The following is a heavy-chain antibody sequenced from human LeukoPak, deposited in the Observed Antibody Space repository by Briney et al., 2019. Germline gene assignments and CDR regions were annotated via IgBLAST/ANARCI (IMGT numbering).Heavy chain of an antibody. Sequence: SETLSLTCAVSGGSISSSNWWSWVRQPPGKGLEWIGEIYHSGSTNYNPSLKSRVTISVDKSKNQFSLKLSSVAAADTAVYYCARRGRITTYYFDYWGQGTLVTVSS. V-gene: IGHV4-4*02. D-gene: IGHD1-1*01. CDR1: GGSISSSNW. CDR2: IYHSGST. CDR3: ARRGRITTYYFDY. J-gene: IGHJ4*02.